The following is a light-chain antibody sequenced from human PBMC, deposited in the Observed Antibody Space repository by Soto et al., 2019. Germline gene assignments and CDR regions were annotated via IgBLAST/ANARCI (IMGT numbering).Light chain of an antibody. V-gene: IGLV2-14*03. Sequence: QSVLTQPASVSASLGQPITISCTGTSSDVGAYNYVYWYQQHPGKAPKLIIYDVSNRPSGIPNRFSGSKSGNTASLTISGLQADDAAYYYCNSYTRSSRYVFGTGTKVIV. CDR3: NSYTRSSRYV. CDR2: DVS. J-gene: IGLJ1*01. CDR1: SSDVGAYNY.